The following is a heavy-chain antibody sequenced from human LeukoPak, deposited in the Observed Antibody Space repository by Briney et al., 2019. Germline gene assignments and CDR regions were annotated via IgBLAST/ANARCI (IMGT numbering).Heavy chain of an antibody. V-gene: IGHV3-72*01. Sequence: GGSLRLSCAASGFTFSDHFMDWVRQAPGKGLEWVGRIRKKPNSYTTEYAASVKGRFTISRDDSKNSLYLQMNSLEAEDTGVYYCARVSAIIGATDALDFWGQGAMVTVSS. CDR1: GFTFSDHF. D-gene: IGHD1-20*01. CDR2: IRKKPNSYTT. J-gene: IGHJ3*01. CDR3: ARVSAIIGATDALDF.